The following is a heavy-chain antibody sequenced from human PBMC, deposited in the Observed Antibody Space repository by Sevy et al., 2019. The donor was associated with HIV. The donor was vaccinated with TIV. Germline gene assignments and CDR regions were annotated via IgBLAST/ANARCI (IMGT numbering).Heavy chain of an antibody. D-gene: IGHD3-10*01. Sequence: SETLSLTCTVSGGSISSYYWSWIRHPAGKGLEWIGRIYTSGSTNYNPSLKSRVTMSVDTSKNQFSLKLSSVTTADTAVYYCARDMNLVVRGVINYGMDVWGQGTTVTVSS. V-gene: IGHV4-4*07. CDR2: IYTSGST. CDR1: GGSISSYY. CDR3: ARDMNLVVRGVINYGMDV. J-gene: IGHJ6*02.